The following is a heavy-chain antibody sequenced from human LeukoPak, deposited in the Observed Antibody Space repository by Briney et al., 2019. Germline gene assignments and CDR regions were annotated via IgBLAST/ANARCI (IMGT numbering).Heavy chain of an antibody. J-gene: IGHJ4*02. CDR2: ISYDGSNK. CDR1: GFTFSSYA. Sequence: PGGSLRLSCAASGFTFSSYAMHWVRQAPGKGLEWVAVISYDGSNKYYADSVKGRFTISRDNSKNTLYLQTNSLRAEDTAVYYCARDPYSSGWLRFDYWGQGTLVTVSS. D-gene: IGHD6-19*01. V-gene: IGHV3-30-3*01. CDR3: ARDPYSSGWLRFDY.